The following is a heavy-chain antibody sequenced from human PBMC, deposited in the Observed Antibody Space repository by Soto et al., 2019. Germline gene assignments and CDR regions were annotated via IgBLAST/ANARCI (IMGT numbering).Heavy chain of an antibody. J-gene: IGHJ4*02. Sequence: SETLSLTCAVSGGSISSSNWWSWVRQPPGKGLEWIGEIYHSGSANYNPSLKSRVTISVDKSKNQFSLKLSSVTAADTAVYFFARLAAPRTNYDYSGQGTLVTVSS. CDR2: IYHSGSA. CDR1: GGSISSSNW. CDR3: ARLAAPRTNYDY. D-gene: IGHD2-8*01. V-gene: IGHV4-4*02.